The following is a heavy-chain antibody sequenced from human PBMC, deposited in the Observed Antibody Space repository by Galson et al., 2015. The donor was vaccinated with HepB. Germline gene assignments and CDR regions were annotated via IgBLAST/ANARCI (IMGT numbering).Heavy chain of an antibody. J-gene: IGHJ4*01. CDR1: GFTFSSYD. Sequence: SLRLSCAASGFTFSSYDMSWVRQAPGKGLEWVSAISGSGGSTYYADSVKGRFTISRDNSKNTLYLQMNSLRAEDTAVYYCAKQDIVVLVAATGIDYWAHGTLAPVSS. CDR3: AKQDIVVLVAATGIDY. D-gene: IGHD2-15*01. V-gene: IGHV3-23*01. CDR2: ISGSGGST.